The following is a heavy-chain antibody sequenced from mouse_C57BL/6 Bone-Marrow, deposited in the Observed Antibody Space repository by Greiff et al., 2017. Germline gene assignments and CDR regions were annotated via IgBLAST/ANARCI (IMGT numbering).Heavy chain of an antibody. V-gene: IGHV5-6*01. J-gene: IGHJ2*01. Sequence: EVQLVESAGDLVKPGGSLKLSCAASGFTFSSYGMSWVRQTPDKRLELVATISSGGSYTYYPDSVKGRFTISRDNAKNTLYLQMSSLKTEDTAMYYCASNYYGSSYDYWGQGTTLTVSS. D-gene: IGHD1-1*01. CDR1: GFTFSSYG. CDR3: ASNYYGSSYDY. CDR2: ISSGGSYT.